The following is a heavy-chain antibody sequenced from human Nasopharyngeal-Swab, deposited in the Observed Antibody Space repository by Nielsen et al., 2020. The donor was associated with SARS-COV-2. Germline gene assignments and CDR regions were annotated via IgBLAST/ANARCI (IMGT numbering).Heavy chain of an antibody. J-gene: IGHJ4*02. CDR2: INPNSGGT. Sequence: ASVTVSCKASGYTFTGYYMHWVRQAPGQGLEWMGRINPNSGGTNYAQKFQGRVTMTRDTSISTAYMELSRLRSDDTAVYYCARESGVATILYGDLNGYFGYWGQGTLVTVSS. CDR1: GYTFTGYY. D-gene: IGHD5-12*01. CDR3: ARESGVATILYGDLNGYFGY. V-gene: IGHV1-2*06.